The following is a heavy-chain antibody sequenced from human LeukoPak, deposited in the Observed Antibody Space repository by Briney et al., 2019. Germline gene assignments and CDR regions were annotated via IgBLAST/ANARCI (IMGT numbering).Heavy chain of an antibody. Sequence: GESLKISCKGSGYSFTSSWIGWVRQMPGKGLEWIGLIYPADSDTRYSPSFQGQITLSADKSINTAYLQWSSLKASDTAMYYCARRDDSKAFDYWGQGTLVTASS. D-gene: IGHD3-22*01. CDR1: GYSFTSSW. CDR3: ARRDDSKAFDY. J-gene: IGHJ4*02. V-gene: IGHV5-51*01. CDR2: IYPADSDT.